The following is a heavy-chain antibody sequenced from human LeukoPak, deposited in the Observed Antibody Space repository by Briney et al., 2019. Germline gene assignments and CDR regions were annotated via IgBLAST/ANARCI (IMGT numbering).Heavy chain of an antibody. D-gene: IGHD2-21*02. V-gene: IGHV3-9*01. J-gene: IGHJ4*02. CDR2: ISWNSGSI. CDR1: GFTFDDYA. CDR3: AKALYPRVVVTTTASDY. Sequence: GGSLRLSCAASGFTFDDYAMHWVRQAPGKGLAWVSGISWNSGSIGYADSVKGRFTISRDNAKNSLYLQMNSLRAEDTALYYCAKALYPRVVVTTTASDYWGQGTLVTVSS.